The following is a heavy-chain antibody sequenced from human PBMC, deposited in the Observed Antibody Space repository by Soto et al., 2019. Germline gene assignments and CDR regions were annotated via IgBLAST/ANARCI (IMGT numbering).Heavy chain of an antibody. J-gene: IGHJ4*02. CDR1: GGSFSGYD. V-gene: IGHV4-34*01. CDR3: AGGVVGARAAGRFDY. CDR2: INHSGST. D-gene: IGHD1-26*01. Sequence: QVQLQQWGAGLLEPSETLSLTCAVYGGSFSGYDWSWIRQSPGKGLEWVGEINHSGSTNYNPSLKRRVTMQVASSTTKLYLKLSSVTEADRAVYYCAGGVVGARAAGRFDYWGQGTLVTVSS.